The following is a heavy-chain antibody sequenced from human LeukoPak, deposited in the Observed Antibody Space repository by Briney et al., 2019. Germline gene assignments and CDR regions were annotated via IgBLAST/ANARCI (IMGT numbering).Heavy chain of an antibody. D-gene: IGHD3-22*01. J-gene: IGHJ5*02. V-gene: IGHV4-30-4*01. CDR2: TYYSGST. CDR1: GGSISSGDYY. CDR3: ARPYYYDSRIDP. Sequence: SETLSLTCTVSGGSISSGDYYWSWIRQPPGKGLEWIGYTYYSGSTYYNPSLKNRVSISVDTSKNQFSLNLSSVTAADTAVYYCARPYYYDSRIDPWGQGTLVTVSS.